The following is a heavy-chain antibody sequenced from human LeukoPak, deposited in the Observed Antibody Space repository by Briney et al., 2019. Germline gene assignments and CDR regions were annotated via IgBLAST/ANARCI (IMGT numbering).Heavy chain of an antibody. Sequence: ASVKVSCKASGYTFTYFNMHWMRQAPGQGLEWMGWINPNSGGTNYAQKFQGRVTMTRDTSINTAYMELSSLMSDDTALYYCVRDRGPWPVIYWRRGTLVTVSS. CDR3: VRDRGPWPVIY. D-gene: IGHD3-10*01. V-gene: IGHV1-2*02. CDR2: INPNSGGT. CDR1: GYTFTYFN. J-gene: IGHJ4*02.